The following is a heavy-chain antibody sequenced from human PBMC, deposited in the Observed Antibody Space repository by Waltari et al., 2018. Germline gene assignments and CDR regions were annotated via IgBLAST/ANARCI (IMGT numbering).Heavy chain of an antibody. D-gene: IGHD3-10*01. Sequence: HVQLVQSGAEVTKPGASVTVSCKASGYKFSDSYTQCVRQSPGQGLEWMGWINPRTAGINYAESFQGRVTMSRDTSISTVYMDLNSLISDDTAVYYCAKDRRVYGSGNYYDLDSWGQGTLVTVSS. CDR1: GYKFSDSY. J-gene: IGHJ5*02. CDR2: INPRTAGI. CDR3: AKDRRVYGSGNYYDLDS. V-gene: IGHV1-2*02.